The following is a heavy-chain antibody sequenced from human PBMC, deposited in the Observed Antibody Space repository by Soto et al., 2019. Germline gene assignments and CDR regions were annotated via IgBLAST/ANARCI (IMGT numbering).Heavy chain of an antibody. V-gene: IGHV3-23*01. CDR2: ISGSGATK. Sequence: PGGSLRLSCEVSGFSFGGYAMSWVRQAPGKGPEWVSTISGSGATKYYADSVRGRFTISRDNSKDTLYLQMSSLRAEDTAVYFCAKASKGYTGYDLDFWGQGTPVTVPQ. J-gene: IGHJ4*02. D-gene: IGHD5-12*01. CDR1: GFSFGGYA. CDR3: AKASKGYTGYDLDF.